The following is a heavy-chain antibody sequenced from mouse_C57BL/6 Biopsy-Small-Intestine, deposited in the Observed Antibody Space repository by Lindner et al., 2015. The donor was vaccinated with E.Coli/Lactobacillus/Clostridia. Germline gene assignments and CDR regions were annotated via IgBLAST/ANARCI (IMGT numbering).Heavy chain of an antibody. V-gene: IGHV1-82*01. CDR1: GYAFSSSW. Sequence: VQLQESGPELVKPGASVKISCKASGYAFSSSWMNWVKQRPGKGLEWIGRIYPGDGDTNYNGKFKGEATLTADKSSSTAYMQLSSLTSEDSAVYFCARSADGYYGDYYFDYWGQGTTLTVSS. CDR3: ARSADGYYGDYYFDY. J-gene: IGHJ2*01. CDR2: IYPGDGDT. D-gene: IGHD2-3*01.